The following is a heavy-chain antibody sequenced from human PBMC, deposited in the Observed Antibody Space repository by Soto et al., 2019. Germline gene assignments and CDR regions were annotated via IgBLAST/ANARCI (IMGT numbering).Heavy chain of an antibody. D-gene: IGHD3-16*02. CDR1: GGSISSGGYY. Sequence: QVQLQESGPGLVKPSQTLSLTCTVSGGSISSGGYYWSWIRQHPGKGLEWIGYIYYSGSTYYNPSLKSRVTIAGDTSKNQFSLKVSSVTAADTAVYYCAGGWGVYDYVWGSYRSNWFDPWGQGTLVTVSS. J-gene: IGHJ5*02. V-gene: IGHV4-31*03. CDR3: AGGWGVYDYVWGSYRSNWFDP. CDR2: IYYSGST.